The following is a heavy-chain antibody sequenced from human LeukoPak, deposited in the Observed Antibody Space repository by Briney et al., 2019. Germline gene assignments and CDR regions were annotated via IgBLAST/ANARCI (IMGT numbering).Heavy chain of an antibody. CDR1: GFTVSSNS. Sequence: GGSLRLSCTVSGFTVSSNSVSWVRQAPGKGLERVSFIYSDNTHYSDSVKGRFTISRDNSKNTLYLQMNSLRAEDTAVYYCARRAGAYSQPYDYWGQGTLVTVSS. V-gene: IGHV3-53*01. J-gene: IGHJ4*02. D-gene: IGHD4/OR15-4a*01. CDR2: IYSDNT. CDR3: ARRAGAYSQPYDY.